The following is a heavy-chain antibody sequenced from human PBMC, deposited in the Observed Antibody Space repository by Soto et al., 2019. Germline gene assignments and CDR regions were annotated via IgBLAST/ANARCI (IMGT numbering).Heavy chain of an antibody. CDR3: AKDISGFGEPSYVTSYYYYGMDV. Sequence: EVQLVESGGVVVQPGGSLRLSCAASGFTFDDYAMHWVRQAPGKGLEWVSLISWDGGSTYYADSVKGRFTISRDNSKNSLYLQMNSLRAEDTALYYCAKDISGFGEPSYVTSYYYYGMDVWGQGTTVTVSS. D-gene: IGHD3-10*01. J-gene: IGHJ6*02. CDR1: GFTFDDYA. CDR2: ISWDGGST. V-gene: IGHV3-43D*04.